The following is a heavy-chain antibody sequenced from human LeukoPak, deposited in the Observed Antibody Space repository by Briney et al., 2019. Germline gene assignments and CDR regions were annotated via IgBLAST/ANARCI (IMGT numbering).Heavy chain of an antibody. D-gene: IGHD5-24*01. V-gene: IGHV3-53*05. Sequence: GGSLRLSCAASGFTVSSNYMSWVRQAPGKGLEWVSVIYSGGSTYYADSVKGRFTISRDNSKNTLYLQMNSLRAEDTAVYYCARAVQGRRDGYKVGIESPDYWGQGTLVTVSS. J-gene: IGHJ4*02. CDR2: IYSGGST. CDR3: ARAVQGRRDGYKVGIESPDY. CDR1: GFTVSSNY.